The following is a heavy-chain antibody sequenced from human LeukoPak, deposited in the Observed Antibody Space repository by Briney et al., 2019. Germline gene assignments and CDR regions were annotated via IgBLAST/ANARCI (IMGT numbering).Heavy chain of an antibody. D-gene: IGHD3-22*01. CDR2: IWYDGSNK. V-gene: IGHV3-33*08. J-gene: IGHJ4*02. Sequence: GGSLRLSCAASGFTFSSYGMHWVRQAPGKGLEWVAVIWYDGSNKYYADSVKGRFTISRDNSKNTLYLQMNSLRAEDTAVYYCARETNYYDSSAYFDYWGQGTLVTVST. CDR3: ARETNYYDSSAYFDY. CDR1: GFTFSSYG.